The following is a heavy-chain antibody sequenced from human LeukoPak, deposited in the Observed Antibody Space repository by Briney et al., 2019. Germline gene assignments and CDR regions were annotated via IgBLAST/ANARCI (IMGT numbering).Heavy chain of an antibody. CDR1: GFTFSDYY. V-gene: IGHV3-11*01. Sequence: PGGSLRLSCAASGFTFSDYYMSWIRQAPGKGLEWVSYISSSGSTIYYADSVKGRFTISRDNSKNSLYLQMNSLRAEDTAVYSCARPLYATRGAFNIWGQGTMVTVSS. CDR2: ISSSGSTI. D-gene: IGHD2-8*01. CDR3: ARPLYATRGAFNI. J-gene: IGHJ3*02.